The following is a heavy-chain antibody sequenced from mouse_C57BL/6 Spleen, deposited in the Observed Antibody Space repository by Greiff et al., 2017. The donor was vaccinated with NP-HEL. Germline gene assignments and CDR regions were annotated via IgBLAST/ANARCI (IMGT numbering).Heavy chain of an antibody. J-gene: IGHJ1*03. D-gene: IGHD1-1*01. CDR2: IYPGSGNT. V-gene: IGHV1-84*01. CDR3: ARGGDGSSYDWDFDV. CDR1: GYTFTDYY. Sequence: QVPLQVSGPELVKPGASVKLSCKASGYTFTDYYINWVKQRPGQGLEWIGWIYPGSGNTKYNEKFKGKATLTVDTSSSTAYMQLSSLTSEDSAVYVCARGGDGSSYDWDFDVWGTGTTVTVSS.